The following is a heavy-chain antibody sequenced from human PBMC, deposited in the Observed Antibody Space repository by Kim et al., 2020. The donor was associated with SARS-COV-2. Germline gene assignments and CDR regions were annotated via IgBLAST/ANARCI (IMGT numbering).Heavy chain of an antibody. CDR3: ARWYNWNYGFDWFDP. V-gene: IGHV4-59*13. CDR1: GGSISSYY. CDR2: IYYSGST. Sequence: SETLSLTCTVSGGSISSYYWSWIRQPPGKGLEWIGYIYYSGSTNYNPSLKSRVTISVDTSKNQFSLKLSSVTAADTAVYYCARWYNWNYGFDWFDPWGQGTLVTVSS. J-gene: IGHJ5*02. D-gene: IGHD1-7*01.